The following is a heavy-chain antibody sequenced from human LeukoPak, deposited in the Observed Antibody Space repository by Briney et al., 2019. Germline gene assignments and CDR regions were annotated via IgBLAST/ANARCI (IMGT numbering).Heavy chain of an antibody. Sequence: ASVKVSCKASGGAFSRYTISWVRQAPGQGLEWMGRIIPILGIANYAQKFQGRVTITADKSTSTAYMELSSLRSEDTAVYYCARLNYYGSGAPVWGQGTTVTVSS. D-gene: IGHD3-10*01. CDR3: ARLNYYGSGAPV. CDR1: GGAFSRYT. J-gene: IGHJ6*02. V-gene: IGHV1-69*02. CDR2: IIPILGIA.